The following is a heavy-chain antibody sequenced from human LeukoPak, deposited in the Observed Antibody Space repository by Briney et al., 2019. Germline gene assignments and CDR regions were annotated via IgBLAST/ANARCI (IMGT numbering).Heavy chain of an antibody. J-gene: IGHJ4*02. D-gene: IGHD1-26*01. CDR1: GFTFSSYS. V-gene: IGHV3-21*01. CDR3: AQSLPERAMGATKPFDY. CDR2: ISSSSSYI. Sequence: PGGSLRLSCAASGFTFSSYSMNWVRQAPGKGLEWVSSISSSSSYIYYADSVKGRFTISRDNAKNSLYLQMNSLRAEDAAVYYCAQSLPERAMGATKPFDYWGQGTLVTVSS.